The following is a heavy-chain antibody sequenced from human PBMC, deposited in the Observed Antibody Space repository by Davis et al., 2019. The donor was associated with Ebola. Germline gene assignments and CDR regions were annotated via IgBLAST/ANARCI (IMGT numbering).Heavy chain of an antibody. CDR1: GFTFSSYS. CDR3: ARYCSGGSCYRDY. CDR2: ISSSSYI. V-gene: IGHV3-21*01. J-gene: IGHJ4*02. D-gene: IGHD2-15*01. Sequence: GESLKISCAASGFTFSSYSMNWVRQAPGKGLEWVSSISSSSYIYYSDSVKGRFTISRDNAKNSLYLQMNSLRAEDTAVYYCARYCSGGSCYRDYWGQGTLVTVSS.